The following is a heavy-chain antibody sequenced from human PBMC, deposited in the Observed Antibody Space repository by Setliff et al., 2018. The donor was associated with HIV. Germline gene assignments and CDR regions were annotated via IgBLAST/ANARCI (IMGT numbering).Heavy chain of an antibody. CDR2: ISSSGSTI. Sequence: GGSLRLSCAASGFTFSDYCMSWIRQAPGKGLEWVSYISSSGSTIYYADSVKGRFTISRDNSKNTLYLQMGSLRAEDTAVYYCASSAAATTAALGYWGQGTLVTVS. CDR1: GFTFSDYC. V-gene: IGHV3-11*04. J-gene: IGHJ4*02. D-gene: IGHD4-4*01. CDR3: ASSAAATTAALGY.